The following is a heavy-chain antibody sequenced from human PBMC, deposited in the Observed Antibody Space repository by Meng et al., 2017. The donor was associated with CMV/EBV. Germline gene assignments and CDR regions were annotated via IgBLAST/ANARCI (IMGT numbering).Heavy chain of an antibody. CDR3: ARYPFGSHAYDSSGYGMDV. V-gene: IGHV3-21*01. CDR2: ISSSSSYI. Sequence: GESLKISCAASGFTFSSYSMNWVRQAPGKGLEWVSSISSSSSYIYYADSVKGRFTISRDNAKNSLYLQMNSLRAEDTAVYYCARYPFGSHAYDSSGYGMDVWGQGTTVTVSS. J-gene: IGHJ6*02. CDR1: GFTFSSYS. D-gene: IGHD3-22*01.